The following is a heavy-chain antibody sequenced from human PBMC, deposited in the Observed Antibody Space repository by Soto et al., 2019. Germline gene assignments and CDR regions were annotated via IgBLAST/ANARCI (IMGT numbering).Heavy chain of an antibody. J-gene: IGHJ4*02. CDR3: ARDYDSSGYPRYYFDY. V-gene: IGHV3-33*01. CDR1: GFTFSSYG. D-gene: IGHD3-22*01. Sequence: QVQLVESGGGVVQPGRSLRLSCAASGFTFSSYGMHWVRQAPGKGLEWVAVIWYDGSNKYYADSVKGRFTISRDNSKNTLYLQMNSLGDEDTAVYYCARDYDSSGYPRYYFDYWGQGTLVTVSS. CDR2: IWYDGSNK.